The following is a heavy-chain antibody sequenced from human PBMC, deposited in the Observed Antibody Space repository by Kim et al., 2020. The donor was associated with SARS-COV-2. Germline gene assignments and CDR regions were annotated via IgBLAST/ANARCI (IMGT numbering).Heavy chain of an antibody. CDR3: ARSMTHFYYYYMDV. J-gene: IGHJ6*03. D-gene: IGHD2-21*02. Sequence: ADYVKGRFTISRDNAKNTLYLQMNSLRAEDAAVYYCARSMTHFYYYYMDVWGKGTTVTVSS. V-gene: IGHV3-74*01.